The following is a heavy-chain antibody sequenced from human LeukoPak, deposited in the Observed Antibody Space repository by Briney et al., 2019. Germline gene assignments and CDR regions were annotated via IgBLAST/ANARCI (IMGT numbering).Heavy chain of an antibody. Sequence: PSETLSLTCTVSGGSISSSSYYWGWIRQPPGKGLEWIGSIYYSGSTYYNPSLKSRVTISVDTPKNQFSLKLSSVTAADTAVYYCARITVTTGGVDYWGQGTLVTVSS. D-gene: IGHD4-17*01. CDR2: IYYSGST. CDR1: GGSISSSSYY. CDR3: ARITVTTGGVDY. J-gene: IGHJ4*02. V-gene: IGHV4-39*01.